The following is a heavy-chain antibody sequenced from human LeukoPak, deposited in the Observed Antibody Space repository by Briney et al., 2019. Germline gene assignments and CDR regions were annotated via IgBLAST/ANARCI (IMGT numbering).Heavy chain of an antibody. CDR3: ARGKTYYYDSSGPNGWFDP. V-gene: IGHV4-59*01. D-gene: IGHD3-22*01. J-gene: IGHJ5*02. CDR1: GGSISSYY. CDR2: IYYSGST. Sequence: SETLSLTCTVSGGSISSYYWSWIRQPPGKGLEWIGYIYYSGSTNYNPSLKSRVTISVDTSKNQFSLKLSSVTAADTAVYYCARGKTYYYDSSGPNGWFDPWGQGTLVTVSS.